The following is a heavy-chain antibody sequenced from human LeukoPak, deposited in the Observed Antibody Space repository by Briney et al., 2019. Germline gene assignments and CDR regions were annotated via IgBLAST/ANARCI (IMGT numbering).Heavy chain of an antibody. CDR2: INHSGST. J-gene: IGHJ6*03. CDR3: AREMGTGMIRGVYMDV. V-gene: IGHV4-34*01. Sequence: SETLSLTCAVYGGSFTNYYWSWIRQPPGKGLEWIGEINHSGSTNYNPSLKSRVTMSVDMSKNQFSLKLSSVTSADTAVYYCAREMGTGMIRGVYMDVWGKGTTVTISS. CDR1: GGSFTNYY. D-gene: IGHD3-10*01.